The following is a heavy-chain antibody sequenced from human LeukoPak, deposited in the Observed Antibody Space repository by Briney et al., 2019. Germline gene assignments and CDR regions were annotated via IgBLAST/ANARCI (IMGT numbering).Heavy chain of an antibody. CDR1: GFTFSTYN. Sequence: PSGGSLRLSCVASGFTFSTYNLNWVRQAPGKGLEWVSFISSRSSTIYYADSVKGRFTVSRDNADNSLYLQMNSLRAEDTAVYFCARATVGRYFDLWGRGTLVTVSS. D-gene: IGHD4-23*01. CDR3: ARATVGRYFDL. V-gene: IGHV3-48*04. CDR2: ISSRSSTI. J-gene: IGHJ2*01.